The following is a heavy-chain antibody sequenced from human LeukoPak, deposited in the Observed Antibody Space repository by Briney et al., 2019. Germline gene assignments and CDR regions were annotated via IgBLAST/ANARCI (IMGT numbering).Heavy chain of an antibody. Sequence: GASVKVSCKASGYTFTGYYMHWVRQASGQGLEWMGWINPNSGGTNYAQKFQGRVTMTRDTSISTAYMELSRLRSDDTAVYYCARVGARGYSSGWYFTWGQGTLVTVSS. CDR3: ARVGARGYSSGWYFT. D-gene: IGHD6-19*01. J-gene: IGHJ5*02. CDR1: GYTFTGYY. CDR2: INPNSGGT. V-gene: IGHV1-2*02.